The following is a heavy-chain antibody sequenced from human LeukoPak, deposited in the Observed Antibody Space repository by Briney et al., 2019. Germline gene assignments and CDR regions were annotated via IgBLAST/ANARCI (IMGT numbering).Heavy chain of an antibody. Sequence: GGSLRLSCAASGFTFSSYEMNWVRQAPGKGLEWVSYISSSGSTIYYADSVKGRFTISRDNAKNSLYLQMISLRPEDTAVYFCAKGTSGIIAGGHDYYMDVWGKGTTVTISS. CDR2: ISSSGSTI. CDR1: GFTFSSYE. CDR3: AKGTSGIIAGGHDYYMDV. J-gene: IGHJ6*03. V-gene: IGHV3-48*03. D-gene: IGHD6-13*01.